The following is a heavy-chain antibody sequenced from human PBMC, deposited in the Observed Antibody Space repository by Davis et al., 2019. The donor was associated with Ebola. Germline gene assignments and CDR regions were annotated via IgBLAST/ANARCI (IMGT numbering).Heavy chain of an antibody. V-gene: IGHV3-30*04. CDR2: ISYDGSNK. CDR1: GFTFSSYA. D-gene: IGHD4-11*01. CDR3: ARTVDCDF. Sequence: GESLKISCAASGFTFSSYAMHWVRQAPGKGLEWVAVISYDGSNKYYADSVKGRFTISRDNAKNSVYLQMTSLRAEDTAVYYCARTVDCDFWGQGSLVTVSS. J-gene: IGHJ4*02.